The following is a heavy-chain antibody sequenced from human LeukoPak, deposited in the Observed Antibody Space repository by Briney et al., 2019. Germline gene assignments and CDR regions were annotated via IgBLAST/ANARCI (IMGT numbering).Heavy chain of an antibody. CDR2: IYSSGST. D-gene: IGHD2-2*01. CDR1: GVSISSSSYY. V-gene: IGHV4-39*01. J-gene: IGHJ3*02. Sequence: SETLSLTCNVSGVSISSSSYYWGWIRQPPGKGLEWIGSIYSSGSTYYNSSLKSRVTISIDTSKNQVSLKMSSVTAADTAVYYCARGPPDCSSTSCYAFDAFDIWGQGTMVTVSS. CDR3: ARGPPDCSSTSCYAFDAFDI.